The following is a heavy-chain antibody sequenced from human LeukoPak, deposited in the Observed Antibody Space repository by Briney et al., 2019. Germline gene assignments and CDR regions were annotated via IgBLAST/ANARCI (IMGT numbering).Heavy chain of an antibody. V-gene: IGHV3-23*01. J-gene: IGHJ4*02. Sequence: GGSLRLSCEASGFTFNNYAMNWVRQTPGKGLEWVSSISGSGGSTFYAASVKGRFTISRDNSKTKVYLQMNSLRAEDTAVYYCARDSWVHFRFRYWGQGTLVTVSS. CDR2: ISGSGGST. D-gene: IGHD3-3*01. CDR3: ARDSWVHFRFRY. CDR1: GFTFNNYA.